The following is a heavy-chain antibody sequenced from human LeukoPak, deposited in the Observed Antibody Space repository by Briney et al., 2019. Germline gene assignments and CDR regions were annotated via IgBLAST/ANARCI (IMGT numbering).Heavy chain of an antibody. Sequence: PGGSLRLSCAASGFTFSTYAMSWVRQAPGKGLEWVSTINDSGAKTYYADSVKGRFTISRDNSKNTLFLQMNSLRAEDTAVYYCVRVKGLRPAGWFDPWGQGILVTVSS. CDR1: GFTFSTYA. V-gene: IGHV3-23*01. CDR2: INDSGAKT. CDR3: VRVKGLRPAGWFDP. J-gene: IGHJ5*02.